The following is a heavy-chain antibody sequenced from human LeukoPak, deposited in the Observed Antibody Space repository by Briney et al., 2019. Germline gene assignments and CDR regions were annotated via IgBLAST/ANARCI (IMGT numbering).Heavy chain of an antibody. V-gene: IGHV1-2*02. CDR1: GYTFTGYY. D-gene: IGHD5-24*01. Sequence: ASVKVSCKASGYTFTGYYIHLVRQAPGQGLEWMGWINPNSGGTNYAQKFQGRVTMTRDTSISTAYMELSRLRSDDTAVYYCARDTGMAIMGVWFDPWGQGTLVTVSS. J-gene: IGHJ5*02. CDR3: ARDTGMAIMGVWFDP. CDR2: INPNSGGT.